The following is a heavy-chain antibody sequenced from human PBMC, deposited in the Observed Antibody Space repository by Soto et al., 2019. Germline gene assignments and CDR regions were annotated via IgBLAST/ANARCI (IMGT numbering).Heavy chain of an antibody. CDR3: ARKYSSSWPRAGWFDP. Sequence: ASVKVSCKASGGTFSSYAISWVRQAPGQGLEWMGGIIPIFGTANYAQKFQGRVTITADESTSTAYMELSSLRSEDTAVYYCARKYSSSWPRAGWFDPWGKGTLVTVSS. J-gene: IGHJ5*02. V-gene: IGHV1-69*13. CDR2: IIPIFGTA. CDR1: GGTFSSYA. D-gene: IGHD6-13*01.